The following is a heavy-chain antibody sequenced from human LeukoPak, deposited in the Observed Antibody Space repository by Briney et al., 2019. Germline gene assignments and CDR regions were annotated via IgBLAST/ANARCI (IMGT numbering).Heavy chain of an antibody. CDR2: IIPIFGTA. CDR3: AKDLRPDGINDFDH. Sequence: SVKVSCKASGGTFSSYAINWVRQAPGQGLEWMGGIIPIFGTANYAQQFQGRVSITADESTSTAYMELSSLRSEDTAVYYCAKDLRPDGINDFDHWGQGTLVTVSS. J-gene: IGHJ4*02. V-gene: IGHV1-69*13. D-gene: IGHD1-1*01. CDR1: GGTFSSYA.